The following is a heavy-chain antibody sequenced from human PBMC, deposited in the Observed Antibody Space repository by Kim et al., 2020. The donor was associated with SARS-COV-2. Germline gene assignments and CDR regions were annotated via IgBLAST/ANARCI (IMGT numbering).Heavy chain of an antibody. Sequence: GGSLRLSCSASGFTFTNYYMHWVRQAPGKGLESVSAISNKGDKKYQPDSMKGRFTIFRDNSKNTWYLQMNSLRVEDTAVYYCVKVHIGTGTSDGFDIGGKGTSHRV. CDR3: VKVHIGTGTSDGFDI. V-gene: IGHV3-64D*06. D-gene: IGHD3-10*01. J-gene: IGHJ3*02. CDR1: GFTFTNYY. CDR2: ISNKGDKK.